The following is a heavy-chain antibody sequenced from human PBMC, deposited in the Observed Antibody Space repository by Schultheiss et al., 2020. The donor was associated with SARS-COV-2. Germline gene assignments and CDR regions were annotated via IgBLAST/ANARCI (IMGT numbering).Heavy chain of an antibody. CDR3: AKDDYGDYVQYYFDY. D-gene: IGHD4-17*01. CDR1: GFTFSSYA. Sequence: GGSLRLSCAASGFTFSSYAMSWVRQAPGKGLEWVSSISSSSSYIYYADSVKGRFTISRDNAKNSLYLQMNSLRAEDTAVYYCAKDDYGDYVQYYFDYWGQGTLVTVSS. J-gene: IGHJ4*02. V-gene: IGHV3-21*01. CDR2: ISSSSSYI.